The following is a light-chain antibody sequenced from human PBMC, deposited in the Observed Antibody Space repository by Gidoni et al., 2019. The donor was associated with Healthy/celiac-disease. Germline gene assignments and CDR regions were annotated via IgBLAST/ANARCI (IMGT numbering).Light chain of an antibody. Sequence: VLTQSPGTLSLSPGERATRSCRASQSVSSSYLAWYQQKPGQAPRLLIYGASSRATGIPDRFSGSGSGTDFTLTISRLEPEDFAVYYCQQYGSSRTFGQGTKVEIK. CDR3: QQYGSSRT. CDR2: GAS. V-gene: IGKV3-20*01. CDR1: QSVSSSY. J-gene: IGKJ1*01.